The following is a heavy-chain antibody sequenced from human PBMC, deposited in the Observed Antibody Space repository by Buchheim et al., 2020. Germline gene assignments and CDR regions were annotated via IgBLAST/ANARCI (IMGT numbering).Heavy chain of an antibody. J-gene: IGHJ4*02. CDR3: AKGVKYSSGWYGDY. CDR1: GFTFSSYG. D-gene: IGHD6-19*01. V-gene: IGHV3-30*18. Sequence: QVQLVESGGGVVQPGRSLRLSCAASGFTFSSYGMHWVRQAPGKGLEWVAVISYDGSNKYYADSVKGRFTISRDNSKNTLYLQMNSLRAEDTAVYYCAKGVKYSSGWYGDYWGQGTL. CDR2: ISYDGSNK.